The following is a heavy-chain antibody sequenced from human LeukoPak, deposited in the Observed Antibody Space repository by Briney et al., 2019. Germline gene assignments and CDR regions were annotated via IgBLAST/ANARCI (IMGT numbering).Heavy chain of an antibody. D-gene: IGHD3-16*02. Sequence: PSQTLSLTCTVSGGSISSGDYYWRWIRQPPGKGLEWIGYIYYSGSTYYNPSLKSRVTISVDTSKNQFSLKLSSVTAADTAVYYCARENLVRQTTYYDYVWGSYRWLPPTYYFDYWGQGTLVTVSS. CDR3: ARENLVRQTTYYDYVWGSYRWLPPTYYFDY. CDR1: GGSISSGDYY. J-gene: IGHJ4*02. CDR2: IYYSGST. V-gene: IGHV4-30-4*08.